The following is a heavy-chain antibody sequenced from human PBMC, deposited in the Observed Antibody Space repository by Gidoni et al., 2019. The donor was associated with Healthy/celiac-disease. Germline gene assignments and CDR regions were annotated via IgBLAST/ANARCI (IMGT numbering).Heavy chain of an antibody. CDR2: ISYDGSNK. CDR3: AREAQRNWFDP. Sequence: QLQLVESGGGVVQPGRSLRLSCAASGFTFSSYAMHWVRQAPGKGLEWVAVISYDGSNKYYADSGKGRFTISRDNSKNTLYLQMNSLRAEDTAVYYCAREAQRNWFDPWGQGTLVTVSS. CDR1: GFTFSSYA. J-gene: IGHJ5*02. V-gene: IGHV3-30-3*01. D-gene: IGHD6-25*01.